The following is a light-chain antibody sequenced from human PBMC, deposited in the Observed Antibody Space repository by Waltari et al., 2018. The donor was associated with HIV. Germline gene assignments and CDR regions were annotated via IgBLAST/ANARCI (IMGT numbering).Light chain of an antibody. CDR1: NSNIGSTS. Sequence: QSVLTQPPSASGTPGQRVTISCSGRNSNIGSTSVNWYQQVPGPAPKLLIYSNNQRPSGVPDRFSGSKSGNSASLAISGLRSEDEADYYCAAWDDSRNGEVIFGGGTKLTVL. CDR2: SNN. V-gene: IGLV1-44*01. J-gene: IGLJ2*01. CDR3: AAWDDSRNGEVI.